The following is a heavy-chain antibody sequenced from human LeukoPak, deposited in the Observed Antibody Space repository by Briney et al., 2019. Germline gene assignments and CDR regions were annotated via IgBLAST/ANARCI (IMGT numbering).Heavy chain of an antibody. CDR2: INPNSGGT. J-gene: IGHJ4*02. CDR1: GYTSTDDY. V-gene: IGHV1-2*02. CDR3: ARVRWVTTDLDY. D-gene: IGHD4-17*01. Sequence: ASLRASSKASGYTSTDDYMHWVRQAPAQGLEWMGWINPNSGGTNYAQHFQGGVTMTRDTSISTAYLELSGLRPAHTAVYYCARVRWVTTDLDYWGQGTLVTVSS.